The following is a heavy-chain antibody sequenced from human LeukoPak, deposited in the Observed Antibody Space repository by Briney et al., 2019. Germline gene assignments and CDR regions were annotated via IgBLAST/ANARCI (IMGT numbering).Heavy chain of an antibody. Sequence: GASVKVSCKASGYTFTGYYIHWVRQAPGQGLEWMGGIIPIFGTANYAQKFQGRVTVTADKSTSTAYMELSSLRSEDTAVYYCARNSVIDVGYYGDDAFDIWGQGTMVTVSS. CDR3: ARNSVIDVGYYGDDAFDI. J-gene: IGHJ3*02. D-gene: IGHD3-22*01. CDR1: GYTFTGYY. CDR2: IIPIFGTA. V-gene: IGHV1-69*06.